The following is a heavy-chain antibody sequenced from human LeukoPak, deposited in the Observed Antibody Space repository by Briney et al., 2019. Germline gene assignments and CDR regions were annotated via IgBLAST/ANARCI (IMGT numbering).Heavy chain of an antibody. CDR3: ARESPVGWYFDY. CDR1: GGSISSYY. Sequence: SETLSLTCAVSGGSISSYYWSWIRQPAGKGLEWIGRIYTSGSTNYNPSLKSRVTMSVDTSKNQFSLKLSSVTAADTAVYYCARESPVGWYFDYWGQGTLVTVSS. J-gene: IGHJ4*02. CDR2: IYTSGST. V-gene: IGHV4-4*07. D-gene: IGHD2-15*01.